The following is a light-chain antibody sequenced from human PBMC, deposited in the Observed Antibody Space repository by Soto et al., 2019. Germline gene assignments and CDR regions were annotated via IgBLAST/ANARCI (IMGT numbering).Light chain of an antibody. Sequence: DIQMTQSPSTLSASVGDRFTITCRASQSVSSWLAWYQQKPGKXPKXXISDASSLQSGVPSRFSGSGSGTDFTLTISSLQPEDFATYYCQQSYSTPQTFGQGTRLEIK. CDR1: QSVSSW. V-gene: IGKV1-39*01. CDR2: DAS. CDR3: QQSYSTPQT. J-gene: IGKJ5*01.